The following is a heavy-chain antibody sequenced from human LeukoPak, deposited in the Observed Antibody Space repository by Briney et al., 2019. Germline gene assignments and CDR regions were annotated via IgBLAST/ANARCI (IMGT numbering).Heavy chain of an antibody. D-gene: IGHD4/OR15-4a*01. Sequence: SQTLSLTCTVSGGSISSGDYYWSWIRQPPGKGLEWLGYIYYSGSTYYNPSLKSRVTISVDTSKNQFSLKLSSVTAADTAVYYCAREDSGLPYGALDYWGQGTLVTVSS. CDR2: IYYSGST. CDR3: AREDSGLPYGALDY. J-gene: IGHJ4*02. V-gene: IGHV4-30-4*01. CDR1: GGSISSGDYY.